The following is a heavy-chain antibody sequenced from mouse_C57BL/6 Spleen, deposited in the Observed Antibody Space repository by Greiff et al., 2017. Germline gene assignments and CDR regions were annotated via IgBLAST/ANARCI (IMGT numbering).Heavy chain of an antibody. CDR1: GYTFTSYW. J-gene: IGHJ2*01. D-gene: IGHD1-1*01. CDR3: ARSGFITTVVATENYFDY. Sequence: QVQLQQPGAELVMPGASVKLSCKASGYTFTSYWMHWVKQRPGQGLEWIGEIDPSDSYTNYNQKFKGKSTLTVDKSSSTAYMQLSSLTSEDSAVYYCARSGFITTVVATENYFDYWGQGTTLTVSS. V-gene: IGHV1-69*01. CDR2: IDPSDSYT.